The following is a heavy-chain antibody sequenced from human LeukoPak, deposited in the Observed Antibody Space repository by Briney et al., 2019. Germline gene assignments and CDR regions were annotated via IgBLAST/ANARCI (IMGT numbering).Heavy chain of an antibody. CDR1: GFTFSSYG. Sequence: GGSLRLSCAASGFTFSSYGMHWVRQAPGKGLAWVAVIWYDGSNKYYADSVKGRFTISRDNSKNTLYLQMNSLRAEDTAVYYCARADSSGWYGDAFDIWGQGTMVTVSS. CDR3: ARADSSGWYGDAFDI. CDR2: IWYDGSNK. D-gene: IGHD6-19*01. V-gene: IGHV3-33*01. J-gene: IGHJ3*02.